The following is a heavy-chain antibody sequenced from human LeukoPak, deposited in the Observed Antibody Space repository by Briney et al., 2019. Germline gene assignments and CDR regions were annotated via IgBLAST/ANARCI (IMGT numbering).Heavy chain of an antibody. J-gene: IGHJ3*02. V-gene: IGHV3-23*01. CDR3: ITYYYDSSGYYHDAFDI. Sequence: GGSLRLSCAASGFTFSSYAMSWVRPAPGKGLEWVSAISGSGGSTYYADSVKGRFTISRDNSKNTLYLQMNSLRAEDTAVYYCITYYYDSSGYYHDAFDIWGQGTMVTVSS. CDR2: ISGSGGST. CDR1: GFTFSSYA. D-gene: IGHD3-22*01.